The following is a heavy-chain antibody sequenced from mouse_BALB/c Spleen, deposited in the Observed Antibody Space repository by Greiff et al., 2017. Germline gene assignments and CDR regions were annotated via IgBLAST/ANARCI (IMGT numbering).Heavy chain of an antibody. CDR2: ISSGSSTI. Sequence: DVMLVESGGGLVQPGGSRKLSCAASGFTFSSFGMHWVRQAPEKGLEWVAYISSGSSTIYYADTVKGRFTISRDNPKNTLFLQMTSLRSEDTAMYYCARSGQLGPWFAYWGQGTLVTVSA. J-gene: IGHJ3*01. CDR1: GFTFSSFG. CDR3: ARSGQLGPWFAY. D-gene: IGHD3-1*01. V-gene: IGHV5-17*02.